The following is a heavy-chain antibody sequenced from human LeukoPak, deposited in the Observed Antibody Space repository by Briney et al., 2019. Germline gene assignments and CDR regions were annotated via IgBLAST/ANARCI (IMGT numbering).Heavy chain of an antibody. D-gene: IGHD2-15*01. CDR3: ARVADMRFDP. Sequence: SETLSLTCTVSGGSISSYYWSWIRQPPGKGLEWIGYIYYSGSTNYNPSLKSRVTISVDTSKNQFSLKLSSVTAADTAVYYCARVADMRFDPWGQGTLVTVSS. CDR2: IYYSGST. CDR1: GGSISSYY. J-gene: IGHJ5*02. V-gene: IGHV4-59*08.